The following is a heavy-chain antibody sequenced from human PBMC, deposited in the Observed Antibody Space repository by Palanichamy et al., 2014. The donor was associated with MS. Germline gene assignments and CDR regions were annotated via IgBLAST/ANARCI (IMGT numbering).Heavy chain of an antibody. D-gene: IGHD4-23*01. CDR2: ISPSDGGL. V-gene: IGHV1-46*01. CDR3: AREKAGNCYFDY. CDR1: GYIFTSYY. Sequence: QVQLVQSGAEVKKPGASVKVSCNTSGYIFTSYYVHWVRQAPGRGPEWLGMISPSDGGLNYAHSFKGRVTMTRDTSTSTVYMELTSLTSEDTALYYCAREKAGNCYFDYWGQGTLVTVSS. J-gene: IGHJ4*02.